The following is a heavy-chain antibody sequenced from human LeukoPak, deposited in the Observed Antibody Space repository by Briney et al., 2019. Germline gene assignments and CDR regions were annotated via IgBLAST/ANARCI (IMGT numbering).Heavy chain of an antibody. V-gene: IGHV5-51*01. CDR2: IYPGDSDT. Sequence: GESLKISCKGSGYSFTSYWIGWVRQMPGKGLEWMGIIYPGDSDTRYSPSFQGQVTISADKSISTAYLQWNSLKASDTAMYYCARSPLPLAGSNWFDPWGQGTLVTVSS. J-gene: IGHJ5*02. D-gene: IGHD6-19*01. CDR1: GYSFTSYW. CDR3: ARSPLPLAGSNWFDP.